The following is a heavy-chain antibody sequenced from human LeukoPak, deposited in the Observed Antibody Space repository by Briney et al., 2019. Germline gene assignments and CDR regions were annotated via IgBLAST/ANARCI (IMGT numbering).Heavy chain of an antibody. J-gene: IGHJ4*02. Sequence: PSETLSLTCTVSGGSIRSSYYYWGWIRQPPGKGLEWIGSIYDSGSTYYNPSLKSRVTISVDTSKNQFSLKLNSVTAADTAVYYCARASRWWELLRGFDYWGQGTLVTVSS. CDR1: GGSIRSSYYY. V-gene: IGHV4-39*01. CDR2: IYDSGST. CDR3: ARASRWWELLRGFDY. D-gene: IGHD1-26*01.